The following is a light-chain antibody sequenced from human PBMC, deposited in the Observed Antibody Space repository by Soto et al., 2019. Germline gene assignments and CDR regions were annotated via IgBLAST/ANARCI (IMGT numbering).Light chain of an antibody. CDR2: DVS. Sequence: QSVLTQPASVSGSPGQSITISCTGTNSDIGTYIYVSWYQQHPGKDPKLLIYDVSNRPSGVSNRFSGSKSGNTASLTISGLQAEDEADYYCSSYTASRTKFGGGTKLTVL. CDR3: SSYTASRTK. V-gene: IGLV2-14*01. J-gene: IGLJ2*01. CDR1: NSDIGTYIY.